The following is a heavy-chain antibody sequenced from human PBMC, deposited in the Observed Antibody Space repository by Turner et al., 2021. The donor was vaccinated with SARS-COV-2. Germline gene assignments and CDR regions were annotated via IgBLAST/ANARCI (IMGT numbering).Heavy chain of an antibody. CDR3: AILEYYDILTGVDYGMDV. CDR2: INPNSGGT. CDR1: GYTFTGYY. V-gene: IGHV1-2*02. D-gene: IGHD3-9*01. Sequence: QVQLVQSEAEVKKPGASVKVSCKASGYTFTGYYMHWVRQAPGQGLEWMGWINPNSGGTNYAQKFQGRVTMTRDTSISTAYMELSRLRSDDTAVYYCAILEYYDILTGVDYGMDVWGQGTTVTVSS. J-gene: IGHJ6*02.